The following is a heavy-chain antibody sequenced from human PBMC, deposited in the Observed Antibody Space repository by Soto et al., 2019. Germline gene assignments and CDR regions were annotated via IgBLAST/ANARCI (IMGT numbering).Heavy chain of an antibody. Sequence: EVQLLESGGGLVQPGGSLRLSCADSGFTFSNYGMTWVRQAPGKGLEWVSGISGGGGSTYYADSVKGRFTISRDNSKNTRYLQMNSLRAEDTAVYYCAKASGYSSGWDEYWGLGTLVTVSS. CDR3: AKASGYSSGWDEY. D-gene: IGHD6-19*01. J-gene: IGHJ4*02. CDR1: GFTFSNYG. V-gene: IGHV3-23*01. CDR2: ISGGGGST.